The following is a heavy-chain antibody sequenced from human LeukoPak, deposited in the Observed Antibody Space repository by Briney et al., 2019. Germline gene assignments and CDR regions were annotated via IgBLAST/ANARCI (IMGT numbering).Heavy chain of an antibody. CDR3: ARGAVAHYYYYMDV. D-gene: IGHD6-19*01. Sequence: IPIFGTANYAQKFQGRVTITADESKSTAYMELSSLRSEATAVYYCARGAVAHYYYYMDVWGKGTTVTVSS. CDR2: IPIFGTA. V-gene: IGHV1-69*01. J-gene: IGHJ6*03.